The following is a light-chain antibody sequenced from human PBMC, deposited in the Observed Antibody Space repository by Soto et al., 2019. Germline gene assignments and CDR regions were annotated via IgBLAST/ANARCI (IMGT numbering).Light chain of an antibody. CDR3: QKYNSAPALT. J-gene: IGKJ4*01. CDR1: PGISNY. V-gene: IGKV1-27*01. Sequence: DIQMTQSPSSLSASVGDRVTITCRASPGISNYLAWYQQKPGKVPKLLIYAASTLQSGVPSRFSGSGSGTDFTLTISSLQPEDVATYYCQKYNSAPALTFGGGTKVESK. CDR2: AAS.